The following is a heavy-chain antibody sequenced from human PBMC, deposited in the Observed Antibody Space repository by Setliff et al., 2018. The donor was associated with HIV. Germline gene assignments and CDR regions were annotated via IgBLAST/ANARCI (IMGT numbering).Heavy chain of an antibody. D-gene: IGHD6-19*01. CDR2: INHSGST. Sequence: SETLSLTCAVYGGSFSGYYWSWIRQPPGKGLEWIGEINHSGSTNYNPSLKSRVTISVDTSKNQFSLKLSSVTAADTAVYYCATQRSFGRAFEAVAGSFDP. J-gene: IGHJ5*02. CDR3: ATQRSFGRAFEAVAGSFDP. CDR1: GGSFSGYY. V-gene: IGHV4-34*01.